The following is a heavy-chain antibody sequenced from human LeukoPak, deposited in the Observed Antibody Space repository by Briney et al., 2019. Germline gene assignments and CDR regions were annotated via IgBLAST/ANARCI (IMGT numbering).Heavy chain of an antibody. CDR2: IKQDGSEK. D-gene: IGHD1-26*01. J-gene: IGHJ4*02. CDR1: GFTFSSYW. V-gene: IGHV3-7*01. CDR3: ARGELLPDQWPNYFDY. Sequence: GGSLRLSCAASGFTFSSYWMSWVRQAPGKGLEWVANIKQDGSEKYYVDSVKGRFTISRDNAKNSLYLQMNSLRAEDTAVYYCARGELLPDQWPNYFDYWGQGTLVTVSS.